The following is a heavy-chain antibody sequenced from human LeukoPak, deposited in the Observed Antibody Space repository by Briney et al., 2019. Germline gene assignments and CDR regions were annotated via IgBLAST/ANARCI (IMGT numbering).Heavy chain of an antibody. CDR1: GGSITSYY. V-gene: IGHV4-59*08. CDR3: ARVRYCSTNRCYDREFDN. CDR2: IYYSGST. D-gene: IGHD2-2*01. J-gene: IGHJ4*02. Sequence: SETLSLTCTVSGGSITSYYWSWIRQPPGKGLEWIGYIYYSGSTNYNPSLKSRLTISLDASKNQFSLKLSSVTATDTAVYYCARVRYCSTNRCYDREFDNWGQGTLVTVSS.